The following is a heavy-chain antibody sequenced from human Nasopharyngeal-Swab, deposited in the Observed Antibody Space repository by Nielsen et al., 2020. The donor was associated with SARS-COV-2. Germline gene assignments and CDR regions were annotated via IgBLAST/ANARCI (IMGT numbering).Heavy chain of an antibody. J-gene: IGHJ4*02. CDR3: ARGFDY. CDR1: GGSFSDYY. V-gene: IGHV4-34*01. CDR2: INHSGST. Sequence: GSLRLSCAVYGGSFSDYYWSWICQPPGKGLEWIAEINHSGSTNYNPSLKSRVTISVDTSKNQFSLNLRSVTAADTAVYYCARGFDYWGQGTLVTVSS.